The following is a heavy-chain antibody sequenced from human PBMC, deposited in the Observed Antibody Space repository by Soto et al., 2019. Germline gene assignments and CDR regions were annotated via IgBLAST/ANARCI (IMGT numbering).Heavy chain of an antibody. V-gene: IGHV3-9*01. D-gene: IGHD6-19*01. CDR3: AKYNNTSGWYVTTDY. CDR1: GFTFGDYA. CDR2: ISWNSGSI. Sequence: GGSLRLSCAASGFTFGDYAMQWVRQAPGKGLEWVSAISWNSGSIDYADSVKGRFTISRDNAKNSLYLQMNSLRAEDTALYYCAKYNNTSGWYVTTDYWGQGTRVTVSS. J-gene: IGHJ4*02.